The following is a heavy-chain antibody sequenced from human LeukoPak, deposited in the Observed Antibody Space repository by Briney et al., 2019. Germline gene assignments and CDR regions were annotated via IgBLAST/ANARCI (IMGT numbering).Heavy chain of an antibody. J-gene: IGHJ6*03. CDR3: ARDSSGWYYYYYMDV. V-gene: IGHV1-46*01. CDR1: GYILSSYN. Sequence: GASAKVSCKASGYILSSYNMHWVRQAPGQGLEWLGIINPSGGDTKYAQKFQGRVTMTRDTSTSTVYMELSSLRSEDTAVYYCARDSSGWYYYYYMDVWGKGTTVTISS. D-gene: IGHD6-19*01. CDR2: INPSGGDT.